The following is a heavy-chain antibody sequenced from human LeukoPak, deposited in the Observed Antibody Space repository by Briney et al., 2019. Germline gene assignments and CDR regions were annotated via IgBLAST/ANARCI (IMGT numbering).Heavy chain of an antibody. Sequence: PGGSLRLSCAASGFTFSSYGMHWVRQAPGKGLEWVAVISYDGSNKYYADSVKGRFTISRDNSKNTLYLQMNSLRAEDTAVYYCARDPTPPYYYYYMDVWGKGTAVTVSS. V-gene: IGHV3-30*03. CDR1: GFTFSSYG. CDR2: ISYDGSNK. J-gene: IGHJ6*03. CDR3: ARDPTPPYYYYYMDV. D-gene: IGHD2-15*01.